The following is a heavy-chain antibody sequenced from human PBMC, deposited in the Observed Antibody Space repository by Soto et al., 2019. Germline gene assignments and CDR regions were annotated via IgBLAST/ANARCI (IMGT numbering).Heavy chain of an antibody. Sequence: QLHLVQSGAVVKKPGASVTVSCSASGYPVTAYYMHWVRQAPGRGLEWMGGINPATGAAKYTQTFQGRVTMTRGTSTSTVFMELGGLTSGDTAVFYCARGGGVGVAGSAAFDMWGQGTLVTVSS. CDR1: GYPVTAYY. J-gene: IGHJ3*02. D-gene: IGHD3-3*01. CDR3: ARGGGVGVAGSAAFDM. CDR2: INPATGAA. V-gene: IGHV1-2*02.